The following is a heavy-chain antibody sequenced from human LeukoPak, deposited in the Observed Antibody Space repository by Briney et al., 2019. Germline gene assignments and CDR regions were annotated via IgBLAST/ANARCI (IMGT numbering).Heavy chain of an antibody. Sequence: GGSLRLSCAASGFTFSSYSMNWVRQAPGKGLEWVSSISSSSSYIYYADSVKGRFTISRDNAKNSLYPQMNSLRAEDTAVYYCARGLRGSSSSYWGQGTLVTVSS. D-gene: IGHD6-6*01. CDR2: ISSSSSYI. V-gene: IGHV3-21*01. J-gene: IGHJ4*02. CDR3: ARGLRGSSSSY. CDR1: GFTFSSYS.